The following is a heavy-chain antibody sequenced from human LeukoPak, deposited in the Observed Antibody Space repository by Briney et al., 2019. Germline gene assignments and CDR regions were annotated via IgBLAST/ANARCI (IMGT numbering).Heavy chain of an antibody. Sequence: GGTLRLSSAASGFTFSTFWMHWVRQAPGKGLVWVSHISNDGSGTNYAASAKGRFTISRDNARNTLYLQMNSLRAEDTAVYYCARDRSRGWFDPWGPGTLVTVSS. CDR1: GFTFSTFW. J-gene: IGHJ5*02. V-gene: IGHV3-74*01. CDR3: ARDRSRGWFDP. CDR2: ISNDGSGT.